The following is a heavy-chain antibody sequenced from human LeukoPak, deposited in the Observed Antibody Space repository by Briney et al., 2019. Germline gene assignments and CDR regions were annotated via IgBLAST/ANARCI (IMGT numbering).Heavy chain of an antibody. CDR2: IYSGGST. CDR3: ARGQVTVTAGAAFDI. J-gene: IGHJ3*02. D-gene: IGHD2-21*02. V-gene: IGHV3-53*01. Sequence: GGSLRLSCAASGFTVSSNYMSWVRQAPGKGLEWVSVIYSGGSTYYADSVKGRFTISRDNSKNTLYLQMNSLRAEDTAVYYCARGQVTVTAGAAFDIWGQGTMVTVSS. CDR1: GFTVSSNY.